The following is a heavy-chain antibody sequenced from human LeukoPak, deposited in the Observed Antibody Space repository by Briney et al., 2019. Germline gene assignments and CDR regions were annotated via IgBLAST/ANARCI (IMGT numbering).Heavy chain of an antibody. CDR2: IIPIFGTA. Sequence: GASVKVSCKASGGTFSSYAISWVRQAPGQGLEWMGGIIPIFGTANYAQKFQGRVTITADESTSTAYMELSSLRSEDTAVYYCARGPPGYYGSGSYYNYWGQGTLVTVSS. CDR1: GGTFSSYA. D-gene: IGHD3-10*01. J-gene: IGHJ4*02. V-gene: IGHV1-69*13. CDR3: ARGPPGYYGSGSYYNY.